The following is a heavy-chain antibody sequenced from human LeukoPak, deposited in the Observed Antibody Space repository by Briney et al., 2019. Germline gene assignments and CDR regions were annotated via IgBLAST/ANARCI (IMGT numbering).Heavy chain of an antibody. Sequence: GRSLRLSCAASGFTFSSYAMHWVRQAPGKGLEWVAVISYDGSNKYYADSVKGRFTISRDNSKNTLYLQMNSLRAEDTAVYYCARDQRDSNYVFDYWAREPWSPSPQ. CDR3: ARDQRDSNYVFDY. D-gene: IGHD4-11*01. CDR2: ISYDGSNK. CDR1: GFTFSSYA. J-gene: IGHJ4*02. V-gene: IGHV3-30*04.